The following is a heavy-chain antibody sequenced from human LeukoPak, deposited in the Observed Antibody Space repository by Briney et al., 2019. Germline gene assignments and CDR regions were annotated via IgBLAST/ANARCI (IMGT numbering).Heavy chain of an antibody. J-gene: IGHJ4*02. Sequence: GGSLRLSCAASGLTFSSYSMNWVRQAPGKGLEWVSYISSSSSTIYYADSVKGRFTISRDNAKNSLYLQMNSLRAEDTALYYCAKDKNQYSSGWFDYWGQGTLVTVSS. V-gene: IGHV3-48*04. CDR1: GLTFSSYS. D-gene: IGHD6-19*01. CDR3: AKDKNQYSSGWFDY. CDR2: ISSSSSTI.